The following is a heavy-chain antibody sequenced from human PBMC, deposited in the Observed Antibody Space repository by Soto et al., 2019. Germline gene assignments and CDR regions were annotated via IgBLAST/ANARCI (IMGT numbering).Heavy chain of an antibody. CDR2: MDPSDSYT. J-gene: IGHJ4*02. CDR3: AVGAVVAPFDY. CDR1: GYSFTSYW. V-gene: IGHV5-10-1*01. D-gene: IGHD3-22*01. Sequence: GESLKISCKGSGYSFTSYWISWVRQMPGKGLEWMGRMDPSDSYTNYSPSFQGHATISADKSISTAYLQWSSLKASDTAMYYCAVGAVVAPFDYWGQGTLVTVSS.